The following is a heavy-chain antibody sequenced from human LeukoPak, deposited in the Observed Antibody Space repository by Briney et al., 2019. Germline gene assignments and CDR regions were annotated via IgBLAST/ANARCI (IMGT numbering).Heavy chain of an antibody. CDR3: AKISGGGAMAEFDY. CDR1: GFTFSSCG. D-gene: IGHD5-18*01. V-gene: IGHV3-30*18. Sequence: GVCLRLSCAASGFTFSSCGMHWVRQAPGKGLEWVAVISYDGSNKYYADSVKGRFTISRDNSKNTLYLQMNSLRAEDTAVYYCAKISGGGAMAEFDYWGQGTLVTVSS. CDR2: ISYDGSNK. J-gene: IGHJ4*02.